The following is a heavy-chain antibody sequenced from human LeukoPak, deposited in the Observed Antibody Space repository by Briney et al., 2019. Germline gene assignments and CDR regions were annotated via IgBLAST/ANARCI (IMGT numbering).Heavy chain of an antibody. CDR1: GYTFSTFD. Sequence: ASVKVSCKASGYTFSTFDIKWVRQASGQGLEWMGWMNTNNGYTGYAEKFQGRVTMTRETSTNTAYMELSGLRSADTAVYYCARWFGGSTEHYGLDVWGQGTTVTVSS. D-gene: IGHD3-10*01. J-gene: IGHJ6*02. CDR3: ARWFGGSTEHYGLDV. V-gene: IGHV1-8*01. CDR2: MNTNNGYT.